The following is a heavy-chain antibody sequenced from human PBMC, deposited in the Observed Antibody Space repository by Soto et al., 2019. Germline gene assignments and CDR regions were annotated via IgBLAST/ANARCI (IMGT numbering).Heavy chain of an antibody. V-gene: IGHV3-30*14. CDR2: ISYDGSNK. CDR1: GFTFSSYA. D-gene: IGHD3-10*01. Sequence: GGSLRLSCAASGFTFSSYAMHWVRQAPGKGLEWVAVISYDGSNKYYADSVRGRFTISRENAKNSLYLQMNSLRAGDSAVYFCVRDPSGHGMDVWGQGTTVTVSS. J-gene: IGHJ6*02. CDR3: VRDPSGHGMDV.